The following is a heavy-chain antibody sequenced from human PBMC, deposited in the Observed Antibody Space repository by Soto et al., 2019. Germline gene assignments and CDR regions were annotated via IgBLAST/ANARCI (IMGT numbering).Heavy chain of an antibody. CDR3: ARDGTTGTANFHYAMDV. CDR1: GFTLSSYH. Sequence: QPGGSLRLSCAASGFTLSSYHMDWVRQAPGKGLEWVSYININSDTIHYAASVKGRFTISRDNAKNSLYLQMDSLRAEDTAVYYCARDGTTGTANFHYAMDVWGQGTTVTVSS. V-gene: IGHV3-48*01. J-gene: IGHJ6*02. D-gene: IGHD4-17*01. CDR2: ININSDTI.